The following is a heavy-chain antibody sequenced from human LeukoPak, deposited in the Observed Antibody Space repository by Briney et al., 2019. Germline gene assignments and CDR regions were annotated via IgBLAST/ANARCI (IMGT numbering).Heavy chain of an antibody. CDR1: GFTFSSYA. J-gene: IGHJ5*02. Sequence: GGSLRLSCAASGFTFSSYAMHWVRQAPGKGLEGVAVISYDGSNKYYADSVKGRFTISRDNSKNTLYLQMNSLRAEDTAVYYCARDSNYDFWSGYYSNWFDPWGQGTLVTVSS. D-gene: IGHD3-3*01. V-gene: IGHV3-30-3*01. CDR3: ARDSNYDFWSGYYSNWFDP. CDR2: ISYDGSNK.